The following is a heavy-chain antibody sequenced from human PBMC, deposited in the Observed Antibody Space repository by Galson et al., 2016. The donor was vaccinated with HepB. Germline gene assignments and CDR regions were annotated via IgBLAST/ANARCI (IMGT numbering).Heavy chain of an antibody. CDR1: GYTFDRYG. V-gene: IGHV1-18*01. CDR2: ISGYNAMT. J-gene: IGHJ4*02. Sequence: SVKVSCKASGYTFDRYGISWIRRAPGQGLEWMGWISGYNAMTTYAQKFQGRVTTTTDTSTNTAYMELSSLKSDDTAIYYCAREVREQDFWGQGTLVTVSS. CDR3: AREVREQDF.